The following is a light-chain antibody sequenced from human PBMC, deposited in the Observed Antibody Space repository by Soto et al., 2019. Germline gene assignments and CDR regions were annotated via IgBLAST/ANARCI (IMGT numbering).Light chain of an antibody. CDR3: QQYGNSPIT. CDR2: GAS. J-gene: IGKJ5*01. CDR1: QSVSNRY. Sequence: EIVLTQSPGTLSFSPGERATLSCRASQSVSNRYLAWYQQKPGQAPRLLIYGASSWATGIPDRFSGSGSGTDFALTISRLEPEDFAVYYCQQYGNSPITFGKRTRLEIK. V-gene: IGKV3-20*01.